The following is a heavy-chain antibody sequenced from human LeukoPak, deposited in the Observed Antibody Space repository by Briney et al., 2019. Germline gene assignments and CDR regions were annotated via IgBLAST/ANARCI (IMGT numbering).Heavy chain of an antibody. V-gene: IGHV4-31*03. CDR1: GGSISSGGYY. CDR2: IYYSGST. J-gene: IGHJ4*02. CDR3: ARQEANWGDYYFDY. Sequence: SETLSLTCTVSGGSISSGGYYWSWIRQHPGKGLEWIGYIYYSGSTYYNPSLKSRVTISVDTSKNQFSLKLSSVTAADTAVYYCARQEANWGDYYFDYWGQGTLVTVSS. D-gene: IGHD7-27*01.